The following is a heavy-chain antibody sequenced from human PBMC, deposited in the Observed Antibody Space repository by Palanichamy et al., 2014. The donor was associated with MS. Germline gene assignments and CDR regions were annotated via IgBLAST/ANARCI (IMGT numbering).Heavy chain of an antibody. D-gene: IGHD3-16*01. V-gene: IGHV3-7*04. CDR1: GFSFDSYW. CDR3: TRDMSTSATAQRFDI. J-gene: IGHJ3*02. CDR2: IKPDGTDK. Sequence: EVQLVESGGGLVQPGESLRLSCAATGFSFDSYWMTWVRQAPGKGLEWVANIKPDGTDKRYLDSVKGRITVSRDNAQNSLYLQINSLRAEDTAVYYCTRDMSTSATAQRFDIWGQGTMVTVSS.